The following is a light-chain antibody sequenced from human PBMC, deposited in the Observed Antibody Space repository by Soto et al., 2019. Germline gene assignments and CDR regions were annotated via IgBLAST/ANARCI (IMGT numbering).Light chain of an antibody. CDR2: AAS. V-gene: IGKV1-17*03. CDR3: LQHNSYPQT. Sequence: DIPMTQSPSAMSASVGDRVTITCRASQGISNYLAWFQQKPGKVPERLIYAASSLESGVPSRFSGSESGTEFTPAINSLQPADFATYYCLQHNSYPQTFGQGTKVEIK. CDR1: QGISNY. J-gene: IGKJ1*01.